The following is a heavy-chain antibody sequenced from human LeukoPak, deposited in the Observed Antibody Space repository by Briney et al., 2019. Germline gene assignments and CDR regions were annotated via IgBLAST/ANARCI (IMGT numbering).Heavy chain of an antibody. V-gene: IGHV4-34*01. J-gene: IGHJ6*03. CDR3: ARGGELERLSIYYYYMDV. CDR1: GGSFSGYY. CDR2: INHSGST. D-gene: IGHD1-1*01. Sequence: PSETLSLTCAVYGGSFSGYYWSWIRQPPGKGLEWIGEINHSGSTNYNPSLKSRVTISVDTSKNQFSLKLSSVIAADTAVYYCARGGELERLSIYYYYMDVWGKGTTVTVSS.